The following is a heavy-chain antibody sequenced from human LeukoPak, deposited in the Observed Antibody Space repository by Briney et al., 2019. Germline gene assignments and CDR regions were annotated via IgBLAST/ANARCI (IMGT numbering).Heavy chain of an antibody. CDR3: ARWAVVVPAAMDAFDI. CDR1: GGSISSSNW. Sequence: SETLSLTCAVSGGSISSSNWWSWVRQPPGKGLEWIGYIYYSGSTNYNPSLKSRVTISVDTSKNQFSLKLSSVTAADTAVYYCARWAVVVPAAMDAFDIWGQGTMVTVSS. CDR2: IYYSGST. D-gene: IGHD2-2*01. V-gene: IGHV4-4*02. J-gene: IGHJ3*02.